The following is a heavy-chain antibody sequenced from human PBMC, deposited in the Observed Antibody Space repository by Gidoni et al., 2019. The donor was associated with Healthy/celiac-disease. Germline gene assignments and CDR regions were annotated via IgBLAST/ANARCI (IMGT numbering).Heavy chain of an antibody. D-gene: IGHD2-2*01. CDR2: IYYSGST. Sequence: QVQLQESGPGLVQPSETLSLTCTVSGGSVSSGSYYWSWIRQPPGKGLEWIGYIYYSGSTNYNPSLKSRVTIAVDTSKNQFSLKLSSVTAADTAVYYCARLGPNCSSTSCHLDYWGQGTLVTVSS. CDR3: ARLGPNCSSTSCHLDY. J-gene: IGHJ4*02. V-gene: IGHV4-61*01. CDR1: GGSVSSGSYY.